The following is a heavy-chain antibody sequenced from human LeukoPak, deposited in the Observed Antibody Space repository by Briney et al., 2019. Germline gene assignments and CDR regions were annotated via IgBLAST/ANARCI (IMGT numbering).Heavy chain of an antibody. V-gene: IGHV1-69*04. D-gene: IGHD3-22*01. CDR1: GGTFSSYA. CDR3: ARTSLGTMIVVVRRLDAFDI. CDR2: IIPILDIA. Sequence: ASVKVSCKASGGTFSSYAISWVRQAPRQGLEWMGRIIPILDIANYAQKFQGRVTITADKSTSTAYMELSSLRSEDTAVYYCARTSLGTMIVVVRRLDAFDIWGQGTMVTVSS. J-gene: IGHJ3*02.